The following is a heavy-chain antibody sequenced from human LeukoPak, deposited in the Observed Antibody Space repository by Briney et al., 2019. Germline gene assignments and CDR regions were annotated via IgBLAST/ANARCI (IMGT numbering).Heavy chain of an antibody. Sequence: PSETLSLTCTVSGGSISSYYWSWIRQPPGKGLEWIGYIYYSGGTNYNPSLKSRVTILVDTSKNQFSLKLSSVTAADTAVYYCAGTRGYSYGRPIDYWGQGTLVTVSS. CDR3: AGTRGYSYGRPIDY. V-gene: IGHV4-59*01. J-gene: IGHJ4*02. D-gene: IGHD5-18*01. CDR2: IYYSGGT. CDR1: GGSISSYY.